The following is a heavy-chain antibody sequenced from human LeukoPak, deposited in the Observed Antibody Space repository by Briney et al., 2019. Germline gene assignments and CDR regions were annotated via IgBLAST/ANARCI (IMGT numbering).Heavy chain of an antibody. V-gene: IGHV4-59*08. D-gene: IGHD6-19*01. CDR3: ARVKSSGWSSY. CDR1: GVSISTYY. Sequence: SETLSLTCSVSGVSISTYYWTWIRQPPGKGLEWIGYIYYSGSTNYNPSLKSRVTISLDTSKNQFSLKLSSVTAADTAVYYCARVKSSGWSSYWGQGTLVTVSS. J-gene: IGHJ4*02. CDR2: IYYSGST.